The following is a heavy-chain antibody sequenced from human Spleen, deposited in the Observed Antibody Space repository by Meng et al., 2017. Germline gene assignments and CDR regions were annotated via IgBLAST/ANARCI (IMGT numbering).Heavy chain of an antibody. CDR2: IQFSGST. D-gene: IGHD2-21*01. CDR3: ARVNSDCGGVMCYKGWFDP. Sequence: QVQLQESGPGLVKPSQTLSLTCTVFGGSISGGDYYWSCIRQPPGKGLEWIGYIQFSGSTYYNPSLNSRITISVDMSRNQFSLRLTSVTSADMAVYYCARVNSDCGGVMCYKGWFDPWGQGTLVTVSS. J-gene: IGHJ5*02. CDR1: GGSISGGDYY. V-gene: IGHV4-30-4*01.